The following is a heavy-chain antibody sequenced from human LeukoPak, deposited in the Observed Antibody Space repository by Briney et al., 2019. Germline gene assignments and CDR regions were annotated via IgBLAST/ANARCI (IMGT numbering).Heavy chain of an antibody. D-gene: IGHD4-17*01. J-gene: IGHJ5*02. CDR1: GGSISSGGYS. Sequence: SQTLSLTCAVSGGSISSGGYSWSWIRQPPEKGLEWIGYIYHSGSTYYNPSPKSRVTISVDRSKNQFSLKLSSVTAADTAVYYCARADGDYPNWFDPWGQGTLVTVSS. CDR3: ARADGDYPNWFDP. CDR2: IYHSGST. V-gene: IGHV4-30-2*01.